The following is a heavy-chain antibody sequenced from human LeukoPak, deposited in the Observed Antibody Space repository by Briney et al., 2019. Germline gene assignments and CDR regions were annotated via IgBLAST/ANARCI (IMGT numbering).Heavy chain of an antibody. CDR2: IKSKTDGGTT. CDR1: GFTFSNAW. Sequence: PGGSLRLSCAASGFTFSNAWMSWVRQAPGKGLEWVGRIKSKTDGGTTDYAAPVKGRFTISRDDSKNTLYLQMNSLKTEDTAVYYCTTELFLGVYDFWSGYYDYWGQGTLVTVSS. V-gene: IGHV3-15*01. CDR3: TTELFLGVYDFWSGYYDY. D-gene: IGHD3-3*01. J-gene: IGHJ4*02.